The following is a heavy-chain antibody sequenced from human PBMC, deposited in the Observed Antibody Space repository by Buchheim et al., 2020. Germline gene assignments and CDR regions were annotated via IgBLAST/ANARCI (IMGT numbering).Heavy chain of an antibody. CDR2: INHSGST. V-gene: IGHV4-39*07. J-gene: IGHJ6*03. CDR1: GGSISSSSYY. D-gene: IGHD6-19*01. CDR3: ARSGYIGAGTGYYYMDV. Sequence: QLQLQESGPGLVKPSETLSLTCTVSGGSISSSSYYWGWIRQPPGKGLEWIGEINHSGSTNYNPSLKSRVTISVDTSKNQFSLKLSSVTAADTAVYYCARSGYIGAGTGYYYMDVWGKGT.